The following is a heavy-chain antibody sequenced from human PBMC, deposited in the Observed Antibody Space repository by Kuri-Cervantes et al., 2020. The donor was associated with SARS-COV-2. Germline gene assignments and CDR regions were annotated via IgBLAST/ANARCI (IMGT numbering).Heavy chain of an antibody. V-gene: IGHV4-34*01. Sequence: GSLRLSCAVYGGSFSGYYWSWIRQPPGKGLEWIGEINHSGSANYSPSLKSRVTISVDTSKNQFSLRLSSVTAADTGVYYCARASTTIYGVLIALFSSNAFGIWGQGTMVTVSS. CDR2: INHSGSA. CDR3: ARASTTIYGVLIALFSSNAFGI. CDR1: GGSFSGYY. D-gene: IGHD3-3*01. J-gene: IGHJ3*02.